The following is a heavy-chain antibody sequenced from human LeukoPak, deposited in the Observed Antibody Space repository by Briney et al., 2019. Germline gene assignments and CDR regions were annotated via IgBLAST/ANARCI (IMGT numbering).Heavy chain of an antibody. CDR2: IIPIFGTA. CDR3: ARDWGDYGPGYFQH. D-gene: IGHD4-17*01. CDR1: GGTFSSYA. Sequence: PVKVSCKASGGTFSSYAISWVRQAPGQGLEWMGGIIPIFGTANYAQKFQGRVTITTDESTSTAYMELSSLRSEDTAVYYCARDWGDYGPGYFQHWGQGTLVTVSS. V-gene: IGHV1-69*05. J-gene: IGHJ1*01.